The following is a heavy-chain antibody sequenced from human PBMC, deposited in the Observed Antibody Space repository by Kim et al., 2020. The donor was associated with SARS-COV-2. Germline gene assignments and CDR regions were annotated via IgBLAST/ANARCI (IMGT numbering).Heavy chain of an antibody. J-gene: IGHJ3*02. CDR2: ISAYNGNT. V-gene: IGHV1-18*01. CDR1: GYTFTSYR. Sequence: ASVKVSCKASGYTFTSYRISWVRQAPGQGLEWMGWISAYNGNTNYAQKLQGRVTMTTDTSTSTAYMELRSLRSDDTAVYYCARSLSHYDSSGYYVDAFDIWGQGTMVTVSS. D-gene: IGHD3-22*01. CDR3: ARSLSHYDSSGYYVDAFDI.